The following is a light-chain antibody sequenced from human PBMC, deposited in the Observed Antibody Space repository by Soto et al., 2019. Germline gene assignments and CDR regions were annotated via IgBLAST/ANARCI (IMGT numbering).Light chain of an antibody. CDR2: GAS. V-gene: IGKV3-20*01. CDR1: QSVSSSY. CDR3: QQFGSSRRGA. J-gene: IGKJ1*01. Sequence: ETVLTQSPGTLSLSPGERATLSCRASQSVSSSYLAWYQQKPGQAPRLLIYGASSRATGIPDRFSGSGSGTDFTLSISRLEPEDFGVYYCQQFGSSRRGAFGLGTKVEIK.